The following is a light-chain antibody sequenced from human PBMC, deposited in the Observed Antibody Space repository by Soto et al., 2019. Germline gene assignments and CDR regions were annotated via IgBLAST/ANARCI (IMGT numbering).Light chain of an antibody. CDR3: SSYTSSSTRV. J-gene: IGLJ3*02. Sequence: QSALTQPASVSGSPGQSITISCTGTSSDVGGYNYVSWYQQHPGKAPKLMIYEVSNRPSGVSHRFSGSKSGNTASLTISGLPAEEEADYYCSSYTSSSTRVFGGGTQLTVL. CDR2: EVS. V-gene: IGLV2-14*01. CDR1: SSDVGGYNY.